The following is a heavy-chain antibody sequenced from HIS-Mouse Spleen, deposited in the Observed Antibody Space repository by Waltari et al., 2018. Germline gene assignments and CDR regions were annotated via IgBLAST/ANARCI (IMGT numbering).Heavy chain of an antibody. CDR1: GYSISSGYY. CDR2: IYHSGRT. CDR3: AKGYGDLDAFDI. D-gene: IGHD4-17*01. Sequence: QVQLQESGPGLVKPSETLSLTCTVSGYSISSGYYWGWIRQPPGKGLEWIGSIYHSGRTYDNPSLKSRVTISVDTSKNQFSLKLSSVTAADTAVYYWAKGYGDLDAFDIWGQGTMVTVSS. V-gene: IGHV4-38-2*02. J-gene: IGHJ3*02.